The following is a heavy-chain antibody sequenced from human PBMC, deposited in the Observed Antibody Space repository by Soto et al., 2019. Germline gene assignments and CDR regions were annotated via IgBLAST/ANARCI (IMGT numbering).Heavy chain of an antibody. CDR1: GYTFTSYG. Sequence: QVQLVQSGAEVKKPGASVKVSCKASGYTFTSYGISWVRQAPGQGLEWMGWISAYNGNTNYAQKLQGRVTMTTDTSTSTTYMELRSMRSDDTAVYYCARASIVVVTHDNYYYYYGRDVWGQGTTVTVSS. D-gene: IGHD2-21*02. J-gene: IGHJ6*02. CDR2: ISAYNGNT. CDR3: ARASIVVVTHDNYYYYYGRDV. V-gene: IGHV1-18*04.